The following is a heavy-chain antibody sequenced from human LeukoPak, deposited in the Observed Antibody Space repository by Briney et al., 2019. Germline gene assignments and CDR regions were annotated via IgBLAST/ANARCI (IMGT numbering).Heavy chain of an antibody. CDR1: GFTFDDYA. V-gene: IGHV3-9*01. D-gene: IGHD3-9*01. Sequence: GRSLRLSCAASGFTFDDYAMHWVRQAPGKGLEWVSGISWNSGSIGYADSVKGRFTISRDNAKNSLYLQMNSLRAEDTALYYCAKAGDFDWLLIDYWGQGTLVTVSS. CDR3: AKAGDFDWLLIDY. J-gene: IGHJ4*02. CDR2: ISWNSGSI.